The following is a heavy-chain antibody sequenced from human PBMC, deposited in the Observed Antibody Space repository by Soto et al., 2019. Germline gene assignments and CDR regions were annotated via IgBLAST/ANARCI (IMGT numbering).Heavy chain of an antibody. CDR1: GYNFDAFD. Sequence: QVQLVQSGAEVKKPGASVKVSCEASGYNFDAFDIHWVRQAAGQGLGWMGWMNPRPGDTAFAQEFQDRVTMTSDTSRNTAYMEVSGLRSEDTAVYFCVRQPGGVATPGDDYWGQGTLVTVSS. D-gene: IGHD3-10*01. CDR3: VRQPGGVATPGDDY. J-gene: IGHJ4*02. CDR2: MNPRPGDT. V-gene: IGHV1-8*01.